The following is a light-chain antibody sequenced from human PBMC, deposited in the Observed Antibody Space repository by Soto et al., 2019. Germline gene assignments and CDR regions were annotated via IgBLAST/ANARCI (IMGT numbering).Light chain of an antibody. CDR1: SSDVGGYDF. CDR2: EVR. V-gene: IGLV2-14*01. J-gene: IGLJ1*01. CDR3: SSYTSDWGV. Sequence: QSALTQPASVSGSPGQSITISCTGTSSDVGGYDFVSWYQHHPGKAPKLMIYEVRTRPSGVSDRFSGSKSGNTASLTISGLQAEDEADYYCSSYTSDWGVFGTGTQLTVL.